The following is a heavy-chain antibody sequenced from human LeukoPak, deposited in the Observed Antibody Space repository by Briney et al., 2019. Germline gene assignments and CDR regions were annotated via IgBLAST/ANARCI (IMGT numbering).Heavy chain of an antibody. Sequence: GGSLRLSCAASGFTFSSYGMHWVRQAPGKGLEWVAVISYDGSNKYYADSVKGRFTISRDNSKNTLYLQMNSLRAEDTAVYHCAKDYIAAAGSDYWGQGTLVTVSS. D-gene: IGHD6-13*01. J-gene: IGHJ4*02. V-gene: IGHV3-30*18. CDR3: AKDYIAAAGSDY. CDR2: ISYDGSNK. CDR1: GFTFSSYG.